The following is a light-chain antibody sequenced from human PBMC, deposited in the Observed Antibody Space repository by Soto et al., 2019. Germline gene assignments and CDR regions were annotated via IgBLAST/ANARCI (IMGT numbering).Light chain of an antibody. Sequence: QSALTQPPSASGSPGQSVTISCTGTSSDVGGYNYVSWYQQHPGKAPKLMIYEVSKRPSGVPDRCSGSKSGNTASLTVSGLQAEDEADYYCSSYAGSNNFVVFGVGTQLTVL. V-gene: IGLV2-8*01. CDR1: SSDVGGYNY. CDR3: SSYAGSNNFVV. CDR2: EVS. J-gene: IGLJ2*01.